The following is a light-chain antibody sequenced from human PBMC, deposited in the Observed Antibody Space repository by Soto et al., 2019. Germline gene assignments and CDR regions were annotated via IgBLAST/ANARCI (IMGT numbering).Light chain of an antibody. J-gene: IGLJ2*01. Sequence: QSVLTQPPSVSGAPGQRVTISCTGSSSNIGAGYDVHWYQRLPGIAPKLLIYSNNNRPSGVPDRFSGSKSGTSASLAITGLQAEDEADYYCQSYDSSLSGVVFGGGTKLTVL. CDR3: QSYDSSLSGVV. CDR1: SSNIGAGYD. V-gene: IGLV1-40*01. CDR2: SNN.